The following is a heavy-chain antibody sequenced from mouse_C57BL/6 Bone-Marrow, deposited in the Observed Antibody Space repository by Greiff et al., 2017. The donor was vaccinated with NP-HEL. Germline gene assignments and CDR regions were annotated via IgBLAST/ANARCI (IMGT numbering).Heavy chain of an antibody. CDR2: IWSDGST. CDR1: GFSLTSYG. D-gene: IGHD1-1*01. Sequence: QVQLQQSGPGLVAPSQSLSITCTVSGFSLTSYGVHWVRQPPGKGLEWLVVIWSDGSTTYNSALKSRLSISKDNSKSQVFLKMNSLQTDDTAMYYCARHTTVDLWYFDVWGTGTTVTVSS. V-gene: IGHV2-6-1*01. CDR3: ARHTTVDLWYFDV. J-gene: IGHJ1*03.